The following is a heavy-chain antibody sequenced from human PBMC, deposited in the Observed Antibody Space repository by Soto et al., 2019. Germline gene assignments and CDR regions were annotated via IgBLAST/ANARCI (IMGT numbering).Heavy chain of an antibody. CDR2: ISYDGSNK. CDR1: GFTFSSYG. V-gene: IGHV3-30*03. Sequence: PGGSLRLSCAASGFTFSSYGMHWVRQAPGKGLEWVAVISYDGSNKYYADSVKGRFTISRDNSKNTLYLQMNSLRAEDTAVYYCALHSGSSSGFDYWGQGTLVTISS. CDR3: ALHSGSSSGFDY. D-gene: IGHD1-26*01. J-gene: IGHJ4*02.